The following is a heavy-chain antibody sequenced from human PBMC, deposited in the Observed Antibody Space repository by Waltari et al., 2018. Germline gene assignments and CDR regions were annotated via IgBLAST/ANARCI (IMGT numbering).Heavy chain of an antibody. CDR3: GRCPRRDPLCD. J-gene: IGHJ4*02. Sequence: EVQLVESGGGLVQPGGALSLSCAASGFHFGNYWKSWVGQPPGKGLEWVANIAQDASENYYVGSVKGRFTISRDNAKNFLYLQMNSLRAEDTAVYYCGRCPRRDPLCDWGQGTLVSVSS. CDR2: IAQDASEN. CDR1: GFHFGNYW. V-gene: IGHV3-7*04.